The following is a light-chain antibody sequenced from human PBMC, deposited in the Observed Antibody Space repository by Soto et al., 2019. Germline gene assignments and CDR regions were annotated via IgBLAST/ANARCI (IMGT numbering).Light chain of an antibody. CDR1: SSDVGGYNF. CDR3: FSYAGTTTV. V-gene: IGLV2-8*01. J-gene: IGLJ1*01. CDR2: EVS. Sequence: QSALTQPPSASGSPGQSVTISCTGTSSDVGGYNFVSWYQQHPGNTPKLLIYEVSKRPSGVPYRFSGSKSGNMAFLTVSGLQAEDEADCYSFSYAGTTTVFGSGTKLTVL.